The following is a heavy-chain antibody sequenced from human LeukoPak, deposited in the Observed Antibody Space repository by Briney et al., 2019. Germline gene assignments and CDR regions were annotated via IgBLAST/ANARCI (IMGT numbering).Heavy chain of an antibody. J-gene: IGHJ5*02. CDR1: GGSISSYY. CDR3: GRGGGVVIEYNWFDP. Sequence: SETLSLTCTVSGGSISSYYWSWIRQPPGKGLEWIGYIYYSGSTNYNPSLKSRVTISVDTSKNQFSLKLSSVTAADTAVYYCGRGGGVVIEYNWFDPWGRGTLVTVSS. V-gene: IGHV4-59*01. CDR2: IYYSGST. D-gene: IGHD3-3*01.